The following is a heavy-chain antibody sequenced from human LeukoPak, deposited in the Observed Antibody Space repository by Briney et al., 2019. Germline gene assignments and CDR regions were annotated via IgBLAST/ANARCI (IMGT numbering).Heavy chain of an antibody. CDR2: ISSSSSSI. V-gene: IGHV3-48*01. CDR1: GFTFSSYS. J-gene: IGHJ4*02. Sequence: PGGSLRLSCAASGFTFSSYSMNWVRQAPGKGLEWVSYISSSSSSIYYADSVKGRFTISRDNAKNSLYLQMNSLRAEDTAVYYCARRAGQITIFGVVRSRGIDYWGQGTLVTVSS. D-gene: IGHD3-3*01. CDR3: ARRAGQITIFGVVRSRGIDY.